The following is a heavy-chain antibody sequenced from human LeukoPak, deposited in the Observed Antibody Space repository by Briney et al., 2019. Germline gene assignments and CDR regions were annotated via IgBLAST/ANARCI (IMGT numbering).Heavy chain of an antibody. D-gene: IGHD3-10*01. Sequence: GGSLRLSCTASGFTFTDAWMNWVRQAPGKGLEWVGRIKTKSDGGTTDYAAPVKGRFTISRDDSKNTLYLQMNSLKIEDTAVYYCITAGVGNYYNVWVYWGQGTLVTVSS. CDR1: GFTFTDAW. CDR3: ITAGVGNYYNVWVY. J-gene: IGHJ4*02. CDR2: IKTKSDGGTT. V-gene: IGHV3-15*01.